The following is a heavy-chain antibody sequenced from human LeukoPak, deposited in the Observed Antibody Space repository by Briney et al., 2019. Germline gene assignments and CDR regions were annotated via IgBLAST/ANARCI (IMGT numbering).Heavy chain of an antibody. V-gene: IGHV1-2*02. CDR2: INPNSGGT. Sequence: ASVKVSCKVSGYTLTELSMHWVRQAPGQGLEWMGWINPNSGGTNYAQKFQGRVTMTRDTSISTAYMELSRLRSDDTAVYYCARGEVSYYYDSSGYPQRGYYFDYWGQGTLVTVSS. J-gene: IGHJ4*02. D-gene: IGHD3-22*01. CDR3: ARGEVSYYYDSSGYPQRGYYFDY. CDR1: GYTLTELS.